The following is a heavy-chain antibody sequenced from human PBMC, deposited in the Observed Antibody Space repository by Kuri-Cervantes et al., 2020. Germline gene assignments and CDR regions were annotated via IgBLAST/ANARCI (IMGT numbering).Heavy chain of an antibody. D-gene: IGHD4-17*01. J-gene: IGHJ2*01. CDR3: ARLDYGDYRRRTWYFDL. CDR1: GGSIRSSYYY. Sequence: ESLKISCTVSGGSIRSSYYYWGWIRQPPGQGLEWIGTINYSGSTYYNPSLKSRVTISVDTSKNQFSLKLSSVTAADTAVYYCARLDYGDYRRRTWYFDLWGQGTLVTDSS. CDR2: INYSGST. V-gene: IGHV4-39*07.